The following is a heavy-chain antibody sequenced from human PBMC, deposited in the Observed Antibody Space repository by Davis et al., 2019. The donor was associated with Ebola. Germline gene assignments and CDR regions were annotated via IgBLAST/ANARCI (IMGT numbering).Heavy chain of an antibody. D-gene: IGHD3-9*01. CDR1: GFTFSSYG. J-gene: IGHJ6*02. CDR3: AKGDFDWLLPPTYGMDV. CDR2: ISYDGSNK. V-gene: IGHV3-30*18. Sequence: GESLKIFCAASGFTFSSYGMPWVRQASGKGLEWVAVISYDGSNKYYADSVKGRFTISRDNSKNTLYLQMNSLRAEDTAVYYCAKGDFDWLLPPTYGMDVWGQGTLVTVSS.